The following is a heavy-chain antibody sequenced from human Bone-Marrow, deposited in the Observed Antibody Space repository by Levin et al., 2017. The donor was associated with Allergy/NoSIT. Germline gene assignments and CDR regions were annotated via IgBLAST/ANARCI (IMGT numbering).Heavy chain of an antibody. CDR3: VKYVRGPLYYFDS. CDR2: ISTSGDST. D-gene: IGHD3-16*01. J-gene: IGHJ4*02. V-gene: IGHV3-23*01. Sequence: QAGGSLRLSCAASGFVFGNSAMSWVRQGPGKGLEWVSTISTSGDSTYYADSVKGRFTISRDNSKSTLYLQMNSLRAEDTAVYYCVKYVRGPLYYFDSWGQGTLVTVSS. CDR1: GFVFGNSA.